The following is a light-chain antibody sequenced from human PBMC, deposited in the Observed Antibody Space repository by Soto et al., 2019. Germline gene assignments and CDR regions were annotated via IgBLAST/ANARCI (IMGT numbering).Light chain of an antibody. CDR3: SSYTSSLYV. CDR2: EVS. V-gene: IGLV2-14*01. Sequence: QSVLTQPASVSGSPGQSSTISCTGTSSDVGGYNYVSWYQQHPGKAPKLMIYEVSNRPSGVSNRFSGSKSGNTASLTISGLQAEDEADYYCSSYTSSLYVFGTGTNVTVL. CDR1: SSDVGGYNY. J-gene: IGLJ1*01.